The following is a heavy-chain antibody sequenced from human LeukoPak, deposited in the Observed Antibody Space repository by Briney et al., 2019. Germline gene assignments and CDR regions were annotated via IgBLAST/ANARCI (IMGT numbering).Heavy chain of an antibody. CDR2: ITGSGSTT. Sequence: GGSLRLSCAAAGFTFSSFAMNWVRPAPGKGLEWVSTITGSGSTTFYADSVKGRFTISRDNSKKTLFLQMNSLRAEDTAVYFCAKQIVVVTAGMNYFDNWGQGTLVTVSS. D-gene: IGHD2-15*01. V-gene: IGHV3-23*01. J-gene: IGHJ4*02. CDR3: AKQIVVVTAGMNYFDN. CDR1: GFTFSSFA.